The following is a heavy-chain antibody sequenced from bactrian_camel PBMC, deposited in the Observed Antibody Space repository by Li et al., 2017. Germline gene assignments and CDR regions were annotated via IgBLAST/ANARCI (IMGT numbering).Heavy chain of an antibody. CDR1: GYTSSNYC. V-gene: IGHV3S1*01. CDR3: AADWRYSGTCHGVLLFPV. Sequence: QVQLVESGGGSVQAGGSLRLSCAASGYTSSNYCMGWFRQAPGKEREGVATMYTGGGSTYYADSVKGRFTISRDNSKNTMYLQMNNLKPEDTAMYYCAADWRYSGTCHGVLLFPVWGRGTQVTVS. CDR2: MYTGGGST. D-gene: IGHD2*01. J-gene: IGHJ4*01.